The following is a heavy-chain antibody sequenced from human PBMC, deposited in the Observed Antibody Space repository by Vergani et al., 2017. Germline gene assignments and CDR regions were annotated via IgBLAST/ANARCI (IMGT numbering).Heavy chain of an antibody. CDR3: ARVTQWVVFDY. V-gene: IGHV4-59*01. CDR1: GGSISSYY. CDR2: YYYSGST. J-gene: IGHJ4*02. D-gene: IGHD1-26*01. Sequence: QVQLQESGPGLVKPSETLSLTCTVSGGSISSYYWSWIRQPPGKGLEWIGYYYYSGSTNYNPSLKSRVTISVDTSKNQFSLKLSSVTAADSAVYYCARVTQWVVFDYWGQGTLVTGSS.